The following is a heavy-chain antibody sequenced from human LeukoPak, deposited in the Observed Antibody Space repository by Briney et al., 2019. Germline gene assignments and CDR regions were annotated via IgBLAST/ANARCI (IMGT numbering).Heavy chain of an antibody. D-gene: IGHD3-3*01. CDR3: ARAARITIFGVVIITLDY. CDR1: GYTFTGYY. CDR2: INPNSGGT. V-gene: IGHV1-2*02. Sequence: ASVKVSCKASGYTFTGYYMHWVRQATGQGLEWMGWINPNSGGTNYALKFQGRVTMTRDTSISTAYMELSRLRSDDTAVYYCARAARITIFGVVIITLDYWGQGTLVTVSS. J-gene: IGHJ4*02.